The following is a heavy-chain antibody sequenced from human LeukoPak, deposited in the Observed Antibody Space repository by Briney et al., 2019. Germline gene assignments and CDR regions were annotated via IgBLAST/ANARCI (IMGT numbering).Heavy chain of an antibody. Sequence: GGSLRLSCVASGLTFSSSWMTWVRQAPGKGLECVAHINPDGTQRSYVDSVKGRFTITRDNTENTLYLQMNSLRADDTAVYYCARDPDFSAFDIWGQGTMVTVSS. CDR1: GLTFSSSW. CDR3: ARDPDFSAFDI. CDR2: INPDGTQR. J-gene: IGHJ3*02. D-gene: IGHD2-21*02. V-gene: IGHV3-7*01.